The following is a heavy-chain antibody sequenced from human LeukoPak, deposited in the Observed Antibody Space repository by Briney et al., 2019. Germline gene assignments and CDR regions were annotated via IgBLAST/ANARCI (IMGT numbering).Heavy chain of an antibody. CDR3: ARRLGSSPLSFDY. CDR2: IYYSGST. D-gene: IGHD6-13*01. CDR1: GGSISSSSYY. Sequence: SETLSLTCTVSGGSISSSSYYWGWIRQPPGKGLEWIGSIYYSGSTYYNPSIKSRVTISVDTSKNQFSLKLSSVTAADTAVYYCARRLGSSPLSFDYWGQGTLVTVSS. J-gene: IGHJ4*02. V-gene: IGHV4-39*01.